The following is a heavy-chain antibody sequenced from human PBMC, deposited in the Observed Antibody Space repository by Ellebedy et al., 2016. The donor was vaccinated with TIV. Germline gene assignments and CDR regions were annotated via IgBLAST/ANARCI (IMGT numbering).Heavy chain of an antibody. CDR2: ISYDGSNK. D-gene: IGHD3-9*01. V-gene: IGHV3-30*18. CDR1: GFTFSSYG. J-gene: IGHJ4*02. Sequence: GESLKISXAASGFTFSSYGMHWVRQAPGKGLEWVAVISYDGSNKYYADSVKGRFTISRDNSKNTLYLQMNSLRAEDTAVYYCAKDGDPDWLGMYGFDYWGQGTLVTVSS. CDR3: AKDGDPDWLGMYGFDY.